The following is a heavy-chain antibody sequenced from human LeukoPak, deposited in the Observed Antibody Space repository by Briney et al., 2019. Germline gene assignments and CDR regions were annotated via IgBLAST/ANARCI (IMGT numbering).Heavy chain of an antibody. D-gene: IGHD4-23*01. V-gene: IGHV3-30*02. CDR2: IRYDGSNK. CDR1: GFTFSSYG. J-gene: IGHJ6*03. CDR3: AKDWVVTPRVYYYYYMDV. Sequence: GGSLRLSCAASGFTFSSYGMHWVRQAPGKGLEWVAFIRYDGSNKYYADSVKGRFTISRDNSKNTLYLQMNSLRAEDTAVYYCAKDWVVTPRVYYYYYMDVWGKGTTGTVSS.